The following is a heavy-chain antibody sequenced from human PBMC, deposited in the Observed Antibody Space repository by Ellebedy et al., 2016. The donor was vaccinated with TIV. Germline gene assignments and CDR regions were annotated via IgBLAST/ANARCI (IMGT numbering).Heavy chain of an antibody. CDR2: INQDGSRI. D-gene: IGHD4/OR15-4a*01. J-gene: IGHJ6*02. Sequence: GESLKISCAASGFTFNSYWMSWVRQAPGKGLEWVANINQDGSRIYYVDSVKGRFTISRDNAKNSVYLRMNTLRVEDTAVYQCVRDGAYGDYYPGYYGMDVWGQGTTVTVSS. V-gene: IGHV3-7*03. CDR3: VRDGAYGDYYPGYYGMDV. CDR1: GFTFNSYW.